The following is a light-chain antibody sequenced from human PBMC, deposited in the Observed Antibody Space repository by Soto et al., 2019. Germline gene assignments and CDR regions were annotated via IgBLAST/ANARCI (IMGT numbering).Light chain of an antibody. CDR3: QQRSNWPR. V-gene: IGKV3-11*01. J-gene: IGKJ1*01. CDR2: DAS. CDR1: QSVSSY. Sequence: EIVLTQSPATLSLSPGERATLSCRASQSVSSYLAWYQQKPGQAPRLLIYDASNRATGIPARFSGSGSGTDFTRTNSSLEPEDFAVYYCQQRSNWPRFGQGTKVEIK.